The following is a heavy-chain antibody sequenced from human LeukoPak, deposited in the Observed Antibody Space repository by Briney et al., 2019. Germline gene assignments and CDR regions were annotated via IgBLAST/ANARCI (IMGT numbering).Heavy chain of an antibody. CDR1: GGTFISYA. V-gene: IGHV1-69*13. J-gene: IGHJ3*02. D-gene: IGHD3-22*01. CDR3: ARDRAMYFYDSNGYEAFEI. Sequence: SVKVSCKASGGTFISYAISWVRHSPGQGLHWMGGIIPMLATARYEQRFQGRVTIIADESTSTVFLQLNSLRFEDTAVYYCARDRAMYFYDSNGYEAFEIWGQGTIVTVSS. CDR2: IIPMLATA.